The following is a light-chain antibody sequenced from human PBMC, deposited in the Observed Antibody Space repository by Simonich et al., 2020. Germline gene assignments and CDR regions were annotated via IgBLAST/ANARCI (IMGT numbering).Light chain of an antibody. CDR2: KDR. CDR3: YSAAENNLRV. J-gene: IGLJ3*02. CDR1: VLAKKY. V-gene: IGLV3-27*01. Sequence: SYELTQPSSVSVSPGQTARITCSGDVLAKKYARWFQQKPGQAPVLVIYKDRERPSGIPERFSGSSSGTTVTLTISGAQVEDEADYYCYSAAENNLRVFGGGTKLTVL.